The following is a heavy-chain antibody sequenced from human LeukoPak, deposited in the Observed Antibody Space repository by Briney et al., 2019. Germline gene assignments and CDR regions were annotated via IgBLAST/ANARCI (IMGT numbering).Heavy chain of an antibody. CDR2: INPNSGGT. CDR1: GYTFTGYY. J-gene: IGHJ3*02. CDR3: ARDPSSYGNDAFDI. V-gene: IGHV1-2*02. D-gene: IGHD5-18*01. Sequence: ASVKVSCKASGYTFTGYYMHWVRQAPGQGLEWMGWINPNSGGTNYAQKFQGRVTMTRDTSISTAYMELSRLRSDDTAVYYCARDPSSYGNDAFDIWGQGTMVTVSS.